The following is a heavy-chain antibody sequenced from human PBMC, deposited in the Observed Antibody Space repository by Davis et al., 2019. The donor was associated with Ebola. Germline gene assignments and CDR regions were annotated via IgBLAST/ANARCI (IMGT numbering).Heavy chain of an antibody. CDR1: VITFSSYA. CDR3: ASANLQLWFGY. CDR2: ISGSGGST. Sequence: GGSLRFSCTDSVITFSSYAMTWVRQAPGKGLEWVSAISGSGGSTYYADSVKGRFTISRDNSKKTLYLQMNSLRAEDTAVYYCASANLQLWFGYWGQGTLVTVSS. J-gene: IGHJ4*02. D-gene: IGHD5-18*01. V-gene: IGHV3-23*01.